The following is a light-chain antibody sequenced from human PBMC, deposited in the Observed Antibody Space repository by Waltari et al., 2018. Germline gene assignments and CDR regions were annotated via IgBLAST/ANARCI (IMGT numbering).Light chain of an antibody. Sequence: QSLLTQPPSVSGTSGQSVTISCSGSRSNLGTNVVSWYQQLPGTAPKLLIHSNNKRPSGVPDLFSCSKSGTSASLAISGLQSEDEGDYYCSAWDDSLNGHMIFGGGTKLIVL. J-gene: IGLJ2*01. CDR1: RSNLGTNV. CDR3: SAWDDSLNGHMI. V-gene: IGLV1-44*01. CDR2: SNN.